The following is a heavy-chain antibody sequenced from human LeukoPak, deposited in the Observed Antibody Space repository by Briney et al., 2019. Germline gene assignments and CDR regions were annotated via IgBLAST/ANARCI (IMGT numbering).Heavy chain of an antibody. CDR1: GFTFSSYE. Sequence: GGSLRLSCAASGFTFSSYEMNWVRQAPGKGLEWVSYISSRGRIIYYADSVRGRFTISRDNAKNSLYLQMNSLRAEDTAVYYCARGVGCTNGVCTYDAFDIWGQGTMVTVSS. J-gene: IGHJ3*02. CDR2: ISSRGRII. CDR3: ARGVGCTNGVCTYDAFDI. V-gene: IGHV3-48*03. D-gene: IGHD2-8*01.